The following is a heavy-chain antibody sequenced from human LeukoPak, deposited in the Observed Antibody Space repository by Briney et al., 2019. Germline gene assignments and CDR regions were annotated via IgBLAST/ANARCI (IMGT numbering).Heavy chain of an antibody. CDR1: GFSFSNYG. CDR3: AKGDIYDSSGYYCPQYFQH. Sequence: GGSLRLSCAASGFSFSNYGMHWVRQAPGKGLEWVAVIWYDGSYKYYSDSVKGRFTISRDNSKNTLYLQMNSLRADDTAVYYCAKGDIYDSSGYYCPQYFQHWGQGTLVTVSS. CDR2: IWYDGSYK. J-gene: IGHJ1*01. V-gene: IGHV3-33*06. D-gene: IGHD3-22*01.